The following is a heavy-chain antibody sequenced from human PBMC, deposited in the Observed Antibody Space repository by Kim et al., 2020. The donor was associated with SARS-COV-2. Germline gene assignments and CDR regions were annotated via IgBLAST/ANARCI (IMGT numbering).Heavy chain of an antibody. Sequence: GGSLRLSCAASGFTFSSYSMNWVRQAPGKGLEWVSYISSSSSTIYYADSVKGRFTISRDNAKNSLYLQMNSLRDEDTAVYYCARDPRGYSYGHAFDIWGQGTMVTVSS. CDR2: ISSSSSTI. CDR3: ARDPRGYSYGHAFDI. J-gene: IGHJ3*02. V-gene: IGHV3-48*02. CDR1: GFTFSSYS. D-gene: IGHD5-18*01.